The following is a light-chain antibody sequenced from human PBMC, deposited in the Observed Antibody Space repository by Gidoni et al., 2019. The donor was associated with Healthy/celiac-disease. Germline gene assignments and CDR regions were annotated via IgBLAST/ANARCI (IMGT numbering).Light chain of an antibody. CDR2: GAS. V-gene: IGKV3-15*01. CDR1: QSVSSN. J-gene: IGKJ1*01. CDR3: QQYNNWPPRT. Sequence: TLSVSPGERATLACRASQSVSSNLAWYQQKPGQAPRLLIYGASTRATGIPARFSGSGSGTEFTLTISSLQSEDFAVYYCQQYNNWPPRTFGQGTKVEIK.